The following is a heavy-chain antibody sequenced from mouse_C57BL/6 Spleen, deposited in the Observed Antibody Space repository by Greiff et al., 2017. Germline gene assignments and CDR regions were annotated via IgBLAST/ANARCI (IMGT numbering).Heavy chain of an antibody. CDR1: GFTFSSYA. V-gene: IGHV5-4*01. J-gene: IGHJ2*01. CDR3: ERDDGYFPNY. D-gene: IGHD2-3*01. CDR2: ISDGGSYT. Sequence: EVKLMESGGGLVKPGGSLKLSCAASGFTFSSYAMSWVRQTPEKRLEWVATISDGGSYTYYPDNVKGRFTISRDNAKNHLYLQMSHLKSEDTAMYYCERDDGYFPNYWGQGTTLTVSS.